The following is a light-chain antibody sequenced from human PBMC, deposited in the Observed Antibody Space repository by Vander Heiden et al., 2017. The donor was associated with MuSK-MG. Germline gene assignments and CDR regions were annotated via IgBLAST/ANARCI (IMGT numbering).Light chain of an antibody. Sequence: GQSITISCTGTSSDVGGYNYVSWYQQHPGKAPKLIIYDVSNRPSGVSNRFSGSKSGNTSSLTISGLQAEDEADYYCSSYTGSNNLVVFGGGTKLTVL. CDR2: DVS. CDR3: SSYTGSNNLVV. V-gene: IGLV2-14*04. CDR1: SSDVGGYNY. J-gene: IGLJ2*01.